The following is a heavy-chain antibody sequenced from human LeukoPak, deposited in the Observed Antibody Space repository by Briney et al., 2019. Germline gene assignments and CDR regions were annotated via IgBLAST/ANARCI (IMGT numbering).Heavy chain of an antibody. CDR2: INHSGST. CDR1: GGSFSGYY. V-gene: IGHV4-34*01. D-gene: IGHD3-16*02. Sequence: SETLSLTCAVYGGSFSGYYWSWIRQPPGKGLEWIGEINHSGSTNYNPSLKSRVTISVDTSKNQFSLKLSSVTAADTAVYYCARDQKDDYVWGSYRPNGVIDYWGQGTLVTVSS. J-gene: IGHJ4*02. CDR3: ARDQKDDYVWGSYRPNGVIDY.